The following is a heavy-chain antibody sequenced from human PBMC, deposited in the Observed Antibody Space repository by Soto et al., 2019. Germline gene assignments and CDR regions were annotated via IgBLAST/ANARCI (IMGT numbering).Heavy chain of an antibody. CDR1: GFTFRSSA. J-gene: IGHJ4*02. Sequence: GGSLSLSCLTSGFTFRSSAMTGVRQAPGKGLDWVSAITESGDGTFYADSVKGRFTISRDNSKNTLFLQMNSLTIEDTALYYCATSIGALNEYWGQGILVTVS. CDR2: ITESGDGT. V-gene: IGHV3-23*01. D-gene: IGHD3-16*01. CDR3: ATSIGALNEY.